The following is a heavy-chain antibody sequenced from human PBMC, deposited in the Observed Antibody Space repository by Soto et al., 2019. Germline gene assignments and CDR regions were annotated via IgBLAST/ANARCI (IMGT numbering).Heavy chain of an antibody. Sequence: SETLSLTCTVSGGSISSGGYYWSWIRQHPGKGLEWIGYIYYSGSTYYNPSLKSRVTISVDTSKDQFSLKLSSVTAADTAVYYCAMWQPLTYYYGMDVWGQGTTVTVSS. CDR2: IYYSGST. J-gene: IGHJ6*02. CDR1: GGSISSGGYY. V-gene: IGHV4-31*03. CDR3: AMWQPLTYYYGMDV. D-gene: IGHD2-21*01.